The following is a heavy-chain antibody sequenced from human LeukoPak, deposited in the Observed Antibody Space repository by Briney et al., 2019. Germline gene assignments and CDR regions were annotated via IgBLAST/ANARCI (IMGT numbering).Heavy chain of an antibody. D-gene: IGHD3-22*01. J-gene: IGHJ3*02. CDR1: GYTFTGYY. V-gene: IGHV1-18*04. CDR2: ISAYNGNT. Sequence: ASVKVSCKASGYTFTGYYMHWVRQAPGQGLEWMGWISAYNGNTNYAQKLQGRVTMTTDTSTSTAYMELRSLRSDDTAVYYCARRGYYDSSGYYPDAFDIWGQGTMVTVSS. CDR3: ARRGYYDSSGYYPDAFDI.